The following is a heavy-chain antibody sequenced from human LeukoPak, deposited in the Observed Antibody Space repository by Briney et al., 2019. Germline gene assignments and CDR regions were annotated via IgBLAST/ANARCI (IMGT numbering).Heavy chain of an antibody. CDR1: GGSFSGYY. D-gene: IGHD5-18*01. J-gene: IGHJ4*02. CDR3: AREDTALDY. V-gene: IGHV4-34*01. Sequence: SSETLSLTCAVYGGSFSGYYWSWIRQPPGKGLEWIGEINHSGSTNYNPSLKSRVTISVDTSKNQFSLKLSSVTAADTAVYYCAREDTALDYWGQGTLVTVSS. CDR2: INHSGST.